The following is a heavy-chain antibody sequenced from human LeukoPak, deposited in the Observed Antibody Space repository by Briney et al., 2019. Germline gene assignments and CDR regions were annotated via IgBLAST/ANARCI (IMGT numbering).Heavy chain of an antibody. V-gene: IGHV4-28*05. CDR2: IYYRGNI. D-gene: IGHD2-2*01. J-gene: IGHJ4*02. CDR3: ARLSPPSHTDIYQYCFDY. Sequence: SDTLSLTCAVSGYSISSNNWWGWIRQPPGKGLEWIGCIYYRGNIYFNPSLKSRVTMSVDTSKNQFSLKLSSVTAVDTAVYYCARLSPPSHTDIYQYCFDYWGLGTLVTVSS. CDR1: GYSISSNNW.